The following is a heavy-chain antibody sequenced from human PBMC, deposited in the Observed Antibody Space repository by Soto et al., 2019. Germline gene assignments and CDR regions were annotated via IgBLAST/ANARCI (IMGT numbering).Heavy chain of an antibody. J-gene: IGHJ5*02. CDR3: ARGGVLVWFGESSPNWFEP. CDR2: MNPNSGNT. Sequence: QVQLVQSGAEVKKPGASVKVSCKASGYTFTSYDINWVRQATGQGLEWMGWMNPNSGNTGYAQKFQGRVTMTRNTSISTAYMELRSLRSEDTAVYYCARGGVLVWFGESSPNWFEPWRQGSLVTVSS. V-gene: IGHV1-8*01. CDR1: GYTFTSYD. D-gene: IGHD3-10*01.